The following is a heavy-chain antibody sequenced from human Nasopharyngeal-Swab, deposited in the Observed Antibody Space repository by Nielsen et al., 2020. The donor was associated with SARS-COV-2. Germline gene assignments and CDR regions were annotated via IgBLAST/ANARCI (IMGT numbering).Heavy chain of an antibody. CDR2: IKQDGSEL. CDR3: ARDRTDYDFWSHYYTYYLDF. Sequence: GGSLRLSCATSGFSFSSYSMTWVRQAPGKGLEWVANIKQDGSELYYVDSVKGRFTISSDNAKNSLFLQMNSLRAEDTAVYYCARDRTDYDFWSHYYTYYLDFWGQGTLVTVSS. CDR1: GFSFSSYS. D-gene: IGHD3-3*01. V-gene: IGHV3-7*01. J-gene: IGHJ4*02.